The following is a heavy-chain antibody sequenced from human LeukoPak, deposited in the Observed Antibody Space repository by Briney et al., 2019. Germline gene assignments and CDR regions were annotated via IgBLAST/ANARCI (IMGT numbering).Heavy chain of an antibody. CDR1: GYTFTSYD. CDR3: ARGWGYYDSNYAFDI. Sequence: GASVKVSCKASGYTFTSYDINWVRQATGQGHELMGWMNPNSGNTGNAQKVQGRVTITRNTSRSTAYMELSSRRSENTAVYYWARGWGYYDSNYAFDIWGQGTMVTVSS. D-gene: IGHD3-22*01. CDR2: MNPNSGNT. V-gene: IGHV1-8*01. J-gene: IGHJ3*02.